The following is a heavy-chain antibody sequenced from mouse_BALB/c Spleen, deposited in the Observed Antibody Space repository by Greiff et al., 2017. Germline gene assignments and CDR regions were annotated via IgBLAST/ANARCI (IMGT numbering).Heavy chain of an antibody. CDR1: GYTFTSYW. D-gene: IGHD2-14*01. J-gene: IGHJ4*01. Sequence: QVQLQQPGAELVKPGAPVKLSCKASGYTFTSYWMNWVKQRPGRGLEWIGRIDPSDSETHYNQKFKDKATLTVDKSSSTAYIQLSSLTSEDSAVYYCARKGNYMYLLAMDYWGQGTSVTVSS. V-gene: IGHV1-69*02. CDR3: ARKGNYMYLLAMDY. CDR2: IDPSDSET.